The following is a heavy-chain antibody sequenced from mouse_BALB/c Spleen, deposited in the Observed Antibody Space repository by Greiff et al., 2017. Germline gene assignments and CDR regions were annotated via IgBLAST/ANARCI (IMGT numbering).Heavy chain of an antibody. CDR2: IYPGNSDT. Sequence: EVQLQQSGTVLARPGASVKMSCKASGYTFTSYWMHWVKQRPGQGLEWIGAIYPGNSDTSYNQKFKGKAKLTAVTSTSTAYMELSSLTNEDSAVYYCTREAYYGNYPFYFDYWGQGTTLTVSS. CDR1: GYTFTSYW. V-gene: IGHV1-5*01. D-gene: IGHD2-10*01. CDR3: TREAYYGNYPFYFDY. J-gene: IGHJ2*01.